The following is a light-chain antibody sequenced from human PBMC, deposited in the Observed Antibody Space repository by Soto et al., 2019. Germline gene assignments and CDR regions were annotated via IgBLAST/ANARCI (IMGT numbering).Light chain of an antibody. CDR3: QQLNSYPLT. CDR2: QAS. CDR1: QNINSW. J-gene: IGKJ4*01. Sequence: DIQMTQSPSTLSASVGDRVTITCRASQNINSWLAWYQQKPGQARKLLIYQASALESGVPSRFSGSGSGTHFTLTISSLQPDDFATYYCQQLNSYPLTFGGGTKVDIK. V-gene: IGKV1-5*03.